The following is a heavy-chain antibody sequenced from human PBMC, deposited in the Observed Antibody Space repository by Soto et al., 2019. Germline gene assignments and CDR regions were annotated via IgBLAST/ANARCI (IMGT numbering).Heavy chain of an antibody. CDR3: ARRPDAFDI. CDR1: TLRFSDHT. CDR2: INNSGHYT. V-gene: IGHV3-23*01. Sequence: PSETLSLGCTTSTLRFSDHTMSWVRQAPGKGLEWVSDINNSGHYTYYADSVKGRFTISRDNSKNTMFLQMNNLRVEDTAMYYCARRPDAFDIWGQGTMVTVSS. J-gene: IGHJ3*02.